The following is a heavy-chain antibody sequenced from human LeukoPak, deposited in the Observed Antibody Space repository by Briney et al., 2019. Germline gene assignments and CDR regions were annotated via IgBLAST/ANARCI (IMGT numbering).Heavy chain of an antibody. V-gene: IGHV1-69*06. D-gene: IGHD3-10*01. CDR3: ARVEITMVRDGSYYYYGMDV. CDR2: IIPIFGTA. Sequence: ASVKVSCKASGGTFSSYAISWVRQAPGHGLEWMGGIIPIFGTANYAQKFQGRVTITADKSTSIAYMELSSLRSEDTAVYYCARVEITMVRDGSYYYYGMDVWGKGTTVTVSS. CDR1: GGTFSSYA. J-gene: IGHJ6*04.